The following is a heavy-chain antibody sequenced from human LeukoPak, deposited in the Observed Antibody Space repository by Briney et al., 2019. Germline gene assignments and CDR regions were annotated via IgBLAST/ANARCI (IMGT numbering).Heavy chain of an antibody. V-gene: IGHV3-7*01. CDR2: IKQDGSEK. CDR3: ARDLWGEMVVRGVPYYYYYGMDV. CDR1: GFTFSSYW. D-gene: IGHD3-10*01. Sequence: PGGSLRLSCAASGFTFSSYWMSWVRQAPGKGLEWVANIKQDGSEKYYVDSVKGRFTISRDNAKNSLYLQMNSLRAEDTAVYYCARDLWGEMVVRGVPYYYYYGMDVWGQGTTVTVSS. J-gene: IGHJ6*02.